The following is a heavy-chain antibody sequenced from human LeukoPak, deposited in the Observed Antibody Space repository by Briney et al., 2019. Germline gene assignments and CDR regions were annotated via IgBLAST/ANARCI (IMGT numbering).Heavy chain of an antibody. CDR2: ISPYNGNT. V-gene: IGHV1-18*01. CDR1: GYTFTSYA. Sequence: GASVKVSCKASGYTFTSYAISWVRQAPGQGLEWMGWISPYNGNTNYAQKLQGRVTMTTDTSTSTAYMELRSLRSDDTAVYYCARDQEGHIVVVTAITGSTYYFDYWGQGTLVTVSS. D-gene: IGHD2-21*02. J-gene: IGHJ4*02. CDR3: ARDQEGHIVVVTAITGSTYYFDY.